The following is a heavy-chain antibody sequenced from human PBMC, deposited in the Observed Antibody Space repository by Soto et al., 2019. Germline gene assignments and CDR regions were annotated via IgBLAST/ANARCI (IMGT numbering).Heavy chain of an antibody. Sequence: SETLSLTCTVSGGSISSSSYYWGWIRQPPGKGLEWIGSIYYSGSTYYNPSLKSRVTISVDTSKNQFSLKLSSVTAADTAVYYCARHPEGGYSYGYSDYWGQGTLVTVSS. CDR2: IYYSGST. D-gene: IGHD5-18*01. CDR1: GGSISSSSYY. CDR3: ARHPEGGYSYGYSDY. V-gene: IGHV4-39*01. J-gene: IGHJ4*02.